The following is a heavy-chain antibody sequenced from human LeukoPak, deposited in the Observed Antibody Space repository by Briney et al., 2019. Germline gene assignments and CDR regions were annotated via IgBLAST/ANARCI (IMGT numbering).Heavy chain of an antibody. D-gene: IGHD1-20*01. Sequence: ASVKVSCKASGYTFTGYYMHWVRQAPGQGLKWMGWINPNSGGTNYAQKFQGRVTMTRDTSISTAYMELSRLRSDDTAVYYCARRITGTTGWFDPWGQGTLVTVSS. CDR3: ARRITGTTGWFDP. J-gene: IGHJ5*02. CDR2: INPNSGGT. CDR1: GYTFTGYY. V-gene: IGHV1-2*02.